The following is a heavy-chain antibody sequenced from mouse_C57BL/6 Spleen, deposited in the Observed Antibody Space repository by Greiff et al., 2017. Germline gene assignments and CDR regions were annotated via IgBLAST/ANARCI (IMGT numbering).Heavy chain of an antibody. CDR3: ARSDGYYDAMDY. Sequence: VQLQQSGPGLVQPSQSLSITCTVSGFSLTSYGVHWVRQSPGKGLEWLGVIWSGGSTDYNAAFISRLSISKDNSKSQVFFKMNSLQADATAIYYCARSDGYYDAMDYWGQGTSVTVSS. D-gene: IGHD2-3*01. J-gene: IGHJ4*01. V-gene: IGHV2-2*01. CDR2: IWSGGST. CDR1: GFSLTSYG.